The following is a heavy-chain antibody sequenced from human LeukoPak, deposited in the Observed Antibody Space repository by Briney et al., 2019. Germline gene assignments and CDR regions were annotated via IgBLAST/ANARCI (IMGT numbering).Heavy chain of an antibody. Sequence: PGGTLRPSCAASGFPSADYAMSWVPRAPAKGLGRGSGINMNGGRTGSADSVKGRFTISRANAKNSPYLQMTRLRPEDPAFYSCASATEGDSSSLPGYWGQGTLGTVSS. J-gene: IGHJ4*02. CDR3: ASATEGDSSSLPGY. V-gene: IGHV3-20*04. CDR2: INMNGGRT. D-gene: IGHD6-13*01. CDR1: GFPSADYA.